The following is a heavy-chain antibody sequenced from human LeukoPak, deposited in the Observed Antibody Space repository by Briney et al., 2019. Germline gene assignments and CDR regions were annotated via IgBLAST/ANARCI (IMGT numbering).Heavy chain of an antibody. CDR1: GFTFSSYG. Sequence: PGRSLRLSCAASGFTFSSYGMHWVRQAPGKGLEWVAVIWYDGSNKYYADSVKGRFTISRDNSKNTLHLQMNSLRAEDTAVYYCAKERGYSSSRALDYWGQGTLVTVSS. J-gene: IGHJ4*02. CDR2: IWYDGSNK. V-gene: IGHV3-33*06. D-gene: IGHD6-13*01. CDR3: AKERGYSSSRALDY.